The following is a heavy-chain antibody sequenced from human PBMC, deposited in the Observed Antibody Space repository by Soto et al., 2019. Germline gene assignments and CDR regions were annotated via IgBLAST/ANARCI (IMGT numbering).Heavy chain of an antibody. J-gene: IGHJ5*02. CDR3: ARASITMVRGVIPTTNWFDP. D-gene: IGHD3-10*01. CDR2: IIPIFGTA. Sequence: SVKVSCKASGGTFSSYAISWVRQAPGQGLEWMGGIIPIFGTANYAQKFQGRVTITADESTSTAYMELSSLRSEDTAVYYCARASITMVRGVIPTTNWFDPWGQGTLVTV. CDR1: GGTFSSYA. V-gene: IGHV1-69*13.